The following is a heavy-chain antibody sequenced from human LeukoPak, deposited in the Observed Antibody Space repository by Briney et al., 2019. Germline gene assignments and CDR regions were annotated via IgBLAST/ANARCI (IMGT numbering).Heavy chain of an antibody. D-gene: IGHD4-23*01. CDR2: INHSGST. Sequence: SETLSLTCAVYGGSFSGYYWSWIRQPPGKGLEWIGEINHSGSTNYNPSLKRRVTISVDTSKNQFSLKLSSVTAADTAVYYCASDGGNYDDAFDIWGQGTMVTVSS. CDR1: GGSFSGYY. CDR3: ASDGGNYDDAFDI. V-gene: IGHV4-34*01. J-gene: IGHJ3*02.